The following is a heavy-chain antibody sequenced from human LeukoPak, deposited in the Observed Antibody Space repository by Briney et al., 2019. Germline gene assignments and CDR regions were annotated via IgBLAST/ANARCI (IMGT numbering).Heavy chain of an antibody. CDR1: GLTLSNYG. CDR3: AKRGVVIRVILVGFHKEAYYFDS. J-gene: IGHJ4*02. Sequence: GGPLRLSCAVSGLTLSNYGMSWVRQAPGKGLEWVAGISGSGGSTNYADSVKGRFTISRDSPKNTLYLQMNSLRAEDTAVYFCAKRGVVIRVILVGFHKEAYYFDSWGQGALVTVSS. CDR2: ISGSGGST. V-gene: IGHV3-23*01. D-gene: IGHD3-22*01.